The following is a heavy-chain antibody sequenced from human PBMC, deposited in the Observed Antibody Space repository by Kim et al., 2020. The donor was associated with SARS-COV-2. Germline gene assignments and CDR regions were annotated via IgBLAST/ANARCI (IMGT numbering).Heavy chain of an antibody. Sequence: GGSLRLSCATSGFTFSAYDMNWVRQAPGKGLEWLSFITKSSNTIYYADSVEGRFTISRDNAKNSLFLQMNSLRDEDTALYYCVRDRMGGDFDMWGQGTMVTVSS. CDR2: ITKSSNTI. CDR1: GFTFSAYD. J-gene: IGHJ3*02. CDR3: VRDRMGGDFDM. V-gene: IGHV3-48*02. D-gene: IGHD3-16*01.